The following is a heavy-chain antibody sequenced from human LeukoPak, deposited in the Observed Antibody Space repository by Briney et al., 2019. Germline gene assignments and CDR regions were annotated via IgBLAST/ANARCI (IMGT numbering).Heavy chain of an antibody. CDR2: FDPEDGET. CDR3: ATNSPSGWELPLAFDY. CDR1: GYTLTELS. Sequence: ASVTVSCTVSGYTLTELSMHWVRQAPGKGLEWMGGFDPEDGETIYAQKFQGRVTMTEDTSTDTAYMELSSLRSEDTAVYYCATNSPSGWELPLAFDYWGQGTLVTVSS. V-gene: IGHV1-24*01. D-gene: IGHD1-26*01. J-gene: IGHJ4*02.